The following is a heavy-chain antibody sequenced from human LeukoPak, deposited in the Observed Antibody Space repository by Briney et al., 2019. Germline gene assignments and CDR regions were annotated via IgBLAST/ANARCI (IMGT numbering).Heavy chain of an antibody. CDR2: IKQDGSEK. CDR1: GFTFSSYW. V-gene: IGHV3-7*01. D-gene: IGHD2-15*01. Sequence: QTGGSLRLSCAASGFTFSSYWMSWVRQAPGKGLEWVANIKQDGSEKYYVDSVKGRFTISRDNAKNSLYLQMNSLRAEDTAVYYCVKDRRGGTYCSGGTCYGGFDYWGQGTLVTVSS. J-gene: IGHJ4*02. CDR3: VKDRRGGTYCSGGTCYGGFDY.